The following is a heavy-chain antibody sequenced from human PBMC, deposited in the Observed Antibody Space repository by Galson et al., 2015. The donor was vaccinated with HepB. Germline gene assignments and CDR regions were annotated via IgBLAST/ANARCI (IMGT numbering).Heavy chain of an antibody. J-gene: IGHJ4*02. Sequence: SLRLSCAASGFTFENYAMHWVRHVPGKGLEWVSGIIWDSGSVGYADSVKGRFTISRDNSKKSLYLQMNSLRAEDTAFYYCVKDMDKNIAVAGSDFWGQGTLVTVSS. D-gene: IGHD6-19*01. CDR1: GFTFENYA. CDR2: IIWDSGSV. CDR3: VKDMDKNIAVAGSDF. V-gene: IGHV3-9*01.